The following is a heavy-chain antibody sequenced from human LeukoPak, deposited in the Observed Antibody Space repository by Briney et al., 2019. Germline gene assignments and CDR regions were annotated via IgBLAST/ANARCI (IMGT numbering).Heavy chain of an antibody. D-gene: IGHD2-15*01. CDR2: INHSGST. CDR1: GGSFSGYY. Sequence: PSETLSLTCAVYGGSFSGYYWSWIRQPPGKGLEWIGEINHSGSTNYNPSLKSRVTISVDTSKNQFSLKLSSVTAADTAVYSCARGSAVVVAATNYYFVYWGQGTLVTVSS. CDR3: ARGSAVVVAATNYYFVY. J-gene: IGHJ4*02. V-gene: IGHV4-34*01.